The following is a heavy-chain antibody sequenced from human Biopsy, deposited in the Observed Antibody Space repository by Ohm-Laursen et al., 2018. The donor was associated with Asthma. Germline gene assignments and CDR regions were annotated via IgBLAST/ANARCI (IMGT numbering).Heavy chain of an antibody. J-gene: IGHJ6*02. CDR3: ARCQVGYSSGWSLLLKKIYYSGMDV. CDR2: IMTVFGTT. D-gene: IGHD6-19*01. V-gene: IGHV1-69*13. Sequence: VAPVKVSCKAPGGTFSNFAISWVRQAPGQGLEWLGGIMTVFGTTNYAQKFQGRVTITADESTSTAYMEVTSLRSEDTAIYYCARCQVGYSSGWSLLLKKIYYSGMDVWGQGNAVTVSS. CDR1: GGTFSNFA.